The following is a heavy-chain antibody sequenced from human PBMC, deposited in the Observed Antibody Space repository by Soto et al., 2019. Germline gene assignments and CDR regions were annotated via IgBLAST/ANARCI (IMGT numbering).Heavy chain of an antibody. V-gene: IGHV3-30*18. J-gene: IGHJ4*02. CDR3: AKALSSRVVISTCFDR. CDR2: ISYDGRSK. D-gene: IGHD3-22*01. CDR1: GFTFSSYA. Sequence: QVQLVESGGGVVQPGRSLRLTCAASGFTFSSYAMHWVRQAPGKGLEWVAVISYDGRSKYYADSIKGRFTIYSDNSKNTLYLQMTDLRPEDSAVYYCAKALSSRVVISTCFDRWGQGTLVTVSS.